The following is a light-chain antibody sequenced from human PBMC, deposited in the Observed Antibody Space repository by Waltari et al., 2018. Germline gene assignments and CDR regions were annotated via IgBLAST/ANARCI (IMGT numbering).Light chain of an antibody. CDR1: QDISGY. CDR3: QQYFVYPYT. Sequence: AIRMTQSPSPLAASTGGRVTITCRASQDISGYLAWYQQKPGKAPNLLVYASSTSQTGVPSRFIGSGSGTAFTLTIDCLQSEDFATYYCQQYFVYPYTFGQGTKLEIK. CDR2: ASS. V-gene: IGKV1-8*01. J-gene: IGKJ2*01.